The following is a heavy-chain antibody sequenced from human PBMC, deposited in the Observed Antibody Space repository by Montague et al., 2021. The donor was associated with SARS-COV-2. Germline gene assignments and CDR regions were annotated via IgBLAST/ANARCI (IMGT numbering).Heavy chain of an antibody. J-gene: IGHJ4*02. V-gene: IGHV4-39*01. CDR1: GGSLSSSSYY. CDR3: ARPQQQLAFDY. Sequence: SETLSLTCTVSGGSLSSSSYYWGWIRRPPGKGLEWVGSFFYSGSTYYNPSLKSRVTISVDTSKNQFSLKLSSVTAADTAVYYCARPQQQLAFDYWGQGILVTVSS. CDR2: FFYSGST. D-gene: IGHD6-13*01.